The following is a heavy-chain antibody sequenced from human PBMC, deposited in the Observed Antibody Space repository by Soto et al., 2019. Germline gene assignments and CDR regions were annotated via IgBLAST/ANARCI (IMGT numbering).Heavy chain of an antibody. D-gene: IGHD3-16*01. CDR2: ISSYGIDT. Sequence: EVQLVESGGGLVLPGGSLRLSCAASGFTFSRYWMHWVRQAPGKGLEWVSRISSYGIDTHYADSVKGRFTISRDNAKNTLYLQMNSLRADDTAVYYCASNYAYAEGYYWYGIDVWGQGTTVTVSS. CDR1: GFTFSRYW. CDR3: ASNYAYAEGYYWYGIDV. J-gene: IGHJ6*02. V-gene: IGHV3-74*01.